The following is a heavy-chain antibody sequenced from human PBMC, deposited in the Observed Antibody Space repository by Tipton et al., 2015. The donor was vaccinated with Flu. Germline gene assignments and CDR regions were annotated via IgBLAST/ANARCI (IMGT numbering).Heavy chain of an antibody. Sequence: TLSLTCTVSGDSISSGTYYWRWFRPPAGKGLGWIGRIYTSGSTSYNSSLKSRVTISVDTSKNQFSLKMTSVTAADTAVYYCAATSYYYDSSALLRDCWGQGTQVTVSS. J-gene: IGHJ4*02. V-gene: IGHV4-61*02. CDR3: AATSYYYDSSALLRDC. CDR1: GDSISSGTYY. CDR2: IYTSGST. D-gene: IGHD3-22*01.